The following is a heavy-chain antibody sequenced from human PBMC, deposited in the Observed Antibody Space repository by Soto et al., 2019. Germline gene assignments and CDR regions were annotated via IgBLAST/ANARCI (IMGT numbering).Heavy chain of an antibody. CDR2: IFPGDSDT. Sequence: GESLKISCKGSGYNFANYWIGWVRQMPGKGLEWMGMIFPGDSDTKNSPSLQGQITMSVDKSDSSAYLQWRSLKASDTAMYYCAAGYTTGPDAFDIWGQGTMVTVSS. D-gene: IGHD6-13*01. CDR1: GYNFANYW. J-gene: IGHJ3*02. V-gene: IGHV5-51*01. CDR3: AAGYTTGPDAFDI.